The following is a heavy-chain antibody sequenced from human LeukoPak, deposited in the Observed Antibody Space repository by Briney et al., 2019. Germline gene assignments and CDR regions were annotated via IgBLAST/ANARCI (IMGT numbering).Heavy chain of an antibody. Sequence: GGSLRLSCAASGFTFSSFAMSWVRQAPGKGPEWVSAISGSGGSTDYADSVKGRFTISRDNSKNSLYLQMNSLRAGDAAVYYCAKPRVNCGYYFDCWGQGTLVTVSS. CDR3: AKPRVNCGYYFDC. J-gene: IGHJ4*02. CDR2: ISGSGGST. CDR1: GFTFSSFA. D-gene: IGHD2-21*01. V-gene: IGHV3-23*01.